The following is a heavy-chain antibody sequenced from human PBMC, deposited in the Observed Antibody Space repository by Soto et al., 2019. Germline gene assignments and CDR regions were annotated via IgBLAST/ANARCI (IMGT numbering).Heavy chain of an antibody. Sequence: QVQLVQSGAEVKKPGASVNVSCKASGYTFTVYYMHWVRQAPGQGLEWMGWINPKSGGTLYPQKFQGRVTMTWDTSISTAYMALTRLRSADTAVYYWARDLAKGGGSAGFDYWGQGTLVTVSS. V-gene: IGHV1-2*02. CDR1: GYTFTVYY. D-gene: IGHD1-26*01. CDR2: INPKSGGT. CDR3: ARDLAKGGGSAGFDY. J-gene: IGHJ4*02.